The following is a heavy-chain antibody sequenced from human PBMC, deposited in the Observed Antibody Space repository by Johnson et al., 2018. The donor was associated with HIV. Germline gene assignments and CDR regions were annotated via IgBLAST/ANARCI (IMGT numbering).Heavy chain of an antibody. D-gene: IGHD6-13*01. Sequence: VQLVESGGGLVQPGGSLRLSCAASGFTFSSYAMSWVRQAPGKGLEWVSAISGSGGSTYYAESVKGRFTISRENAKNSLYLQMNSLRAEDTAVYYCASFAAAGDAFDIWGQGTMVTVSS. CDR3: ASFAAAGDAFDI. CDR2: ISGSGGST. CDR1: GFTFSSYA. V-gene: IGHV3-23*04. J-gene: IGHJ3*02.